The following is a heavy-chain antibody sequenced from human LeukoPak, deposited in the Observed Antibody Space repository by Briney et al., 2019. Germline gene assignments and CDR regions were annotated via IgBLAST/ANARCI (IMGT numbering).Heavy chain of an antibody. D-gene: IGHD1-26*01. CDR1: GYTFTSYG. Sequence: GASVKVSCKASGYTFTSYGISWVRQAPGQGLEWIGWISAYNGNTNYAQKLQGRVTMTTDTSTSTAYMELSSLRSEDTAVYYCASGNSGSPTLDAFDIWGQGTMVTVSS. V-gene: IGHV1-18*01. J-gene: IGHJ3*02. CDR3: ASGNSGSPTLDAFDI. CDR2: ISAYNGNT.